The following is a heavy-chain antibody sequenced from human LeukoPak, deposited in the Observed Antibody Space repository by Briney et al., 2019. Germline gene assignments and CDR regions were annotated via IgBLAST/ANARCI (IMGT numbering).Heavy chain of an antibody. CDR1: GFTFSDYT. V-gene: IGHV3-21*01. CDR3: AAGLRFLEWLGFEAFDI. J-gene: IGHJ3*02. CDR2: INSGNNYI. D-gene: IGHD3-3*01. Sequence: PGGSLRLSCVASGFTFSDYTMHWVRQAPGKALEWVSSINSGNNYIYYADSVKGRFTISRDNAKNSLYLQMNSLRAEDTAVYYCAAGLRFLEWLGFEAFDIWGQGTMVTVSS.